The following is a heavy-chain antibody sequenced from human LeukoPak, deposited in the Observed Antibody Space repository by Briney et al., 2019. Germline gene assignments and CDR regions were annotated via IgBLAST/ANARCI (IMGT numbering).Heavy chain of an antibody. CDR2: ISSSGSII. J-gene: IGHJ4*02. D-gene: IGHD2-2*01. Sequence: GGSLRLSCAASGFTFSDYHMSWIRQVSGKGLEWVSHISSSGSIIYYADSVKGRFTISRDNAKNSLYLQMNSLRAEDTAVYFCARDRPSRVWGQGTLVTVSS. V-gene: IGHV3-11*01. CDR1: GFTFSDYH. CDR3: ARDRPSRV.